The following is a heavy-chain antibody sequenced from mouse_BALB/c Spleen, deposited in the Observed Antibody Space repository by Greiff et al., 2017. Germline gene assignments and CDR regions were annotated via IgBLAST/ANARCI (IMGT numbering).Heavy chain of an antibody. Sequence: VQLKESGGGLVQPGGSRKLSCAASGFTFSDYGMAWVRQAPGKGPEWVAFISNLAYSIYYADTVTGRFTISRENAKNTLYLEMSSLRSEDTAMYYCARGGNYEGYFDYWGQGTTLTVSS. D-gene: IGHD2-1*01. V-gene: IGHV5-15*02. J-gene: IGHJ2*01. CDR3: ARGGNYEGYFDY. CDR1: GFTFSDYG. CDR2: ISNLAYSI.